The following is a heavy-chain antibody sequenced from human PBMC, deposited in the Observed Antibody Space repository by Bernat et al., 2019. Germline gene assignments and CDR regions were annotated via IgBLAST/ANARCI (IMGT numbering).Heavy chain of an antibody. CDR2: IYWDDDK. Sequence: QITLKESGPTLVKPTETLTLTCTFSGFSLSTSGVGVGWIRQPPGKALEWLAVIYWDDDKRYSPSLSSRVTIIKDASKNQVVLIMPNMDPVDTATYYCAHRLGGASGWWYSWYDPWGQGILVTVSS. CDR1: GFSLSTSGVG. V-gene: IGHV2-5*02. D-gene: IGHD6-13*01. J-gene: IGHJ5*02. CDR3: AHRLGGASGWWYSWYDP.